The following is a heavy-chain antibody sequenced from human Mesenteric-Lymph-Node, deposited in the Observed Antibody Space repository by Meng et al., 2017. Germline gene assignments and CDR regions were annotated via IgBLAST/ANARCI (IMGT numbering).Heavy chain of an antibody. CDR3: AKSSGSGSYPINY. V-gene: IGHV3-33*03. CDR2: IWYDGSNK. D-gene: IGHD3-10*01. Sequence: GESLKISCAASGFTFSSYGMHWVRQAPGKGLEWVAVIWYDGSNKYYADSVKGRFTISRDNSKNTLYLQMNSLRAEDTAVYYCAKSSGSGSYPINYWGQGTLVTVSS. J-gene: IGHJ4*02. CDR1: GFTFSSYG.